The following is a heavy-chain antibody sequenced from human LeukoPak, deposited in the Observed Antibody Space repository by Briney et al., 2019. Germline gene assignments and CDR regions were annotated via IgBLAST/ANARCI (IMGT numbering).Heavy chain of an antibody. D-gene: IGHD5-18*01. Sequence: SETLSLTCTVSGSSVSSGSYYWSWIRQPPGKGLGWIGYIYYSGSTNYNPSLKSRVTISVDTSKNQFSLKLSSVTAADMAVYYCARYSYGYHYYYYGMDVWGKGTTVTVSS. CDR1: GSSVSSGSYY. CDR3: ARYSYGYHYYYYGMDV. J-gene: IGHJ6*04. CDR2: IYYSGST. V-gene: IGHV4-61*01.